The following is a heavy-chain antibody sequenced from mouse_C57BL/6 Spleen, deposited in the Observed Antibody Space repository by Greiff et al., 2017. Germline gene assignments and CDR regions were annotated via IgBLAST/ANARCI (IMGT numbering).Heavy chain of an antibody. J-gene: IGHJ4*01. CDR2: IDPSDSYT. V-gene: IGHV1-59*01. CDR1: GYTFTSYW. D-gene: IGHD1-1*01. Sequence: QVQLQQPGAELVRPGTSVKLSCKASGYTFTSYWMHWVKQRPGQGLEWIGVIDPSDSYTNYNQKFKGKATLTVDTSSSTAYMQLSSLTSEDSAVDYCARSITTVVANAMDYWGQGTSVTVSS. CDR3: ARSITTVVANAMDY.